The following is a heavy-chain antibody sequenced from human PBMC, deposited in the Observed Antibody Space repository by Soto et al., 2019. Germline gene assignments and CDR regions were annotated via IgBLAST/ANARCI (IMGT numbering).Heavy chain of an antibody. Sequence: GGSLRLSCAASGFTFEAYSLHWVRQLPGKGLEWVAGISGDSGSSGYADSVRGRFTVPRDNAKNSLFLQMSSLSPEDTALYYCTKRRSARPGFDAFDLWGQGTMVTVSS. V-gene: IGHV3-9*01. CDR2: ISGDSGSS. CDR3: TKRRSARPGFDAFDL. CDR1: GFTFEAYS. J-gene: IGHJ3*01.